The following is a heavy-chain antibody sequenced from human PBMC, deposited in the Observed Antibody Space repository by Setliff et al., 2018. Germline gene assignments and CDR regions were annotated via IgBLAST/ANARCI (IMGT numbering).Heavy chain of an antibody. Sequence: PSETLSLTCTVSGGSISSYYWSWIRQPPGKGLEWIGYIYNSGSTNYNPSFKSRVTISRDTSTNQFSLKLGSVTAADTAVYYCARERYFDWFFEDWGHGTLVTVSS. J-gene: IGHJ4*01. V-gene: IGHV4-4*08. CDR1: GGSISSYY. CDR2: IYNSGST. CDR3: ARERYFDWFFED. D-gene: IGHD3-9*01.